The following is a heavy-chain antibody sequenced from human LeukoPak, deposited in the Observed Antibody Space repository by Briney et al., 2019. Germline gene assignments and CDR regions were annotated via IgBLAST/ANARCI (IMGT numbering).Heavy chain of an antibody. Sequence: HTGGSLRLSCAASGFTFSSYGMHWVRQAPGKGLEWVAVISYDGSNKYYADSVKGRFTISRDNSKNTLYLQMNSLRAEDTAVYYCAKDRGRDGYTLDYWGQGTLVTVSS. V-gene: IGHV3-30*18. CDR2: ISYDGSNK. J-gene: IGHJ4*02. CDR1: GFTFSSYG. CDR3: AKDRGRDGYTLDY. D-gene: IGHD5-24*01.